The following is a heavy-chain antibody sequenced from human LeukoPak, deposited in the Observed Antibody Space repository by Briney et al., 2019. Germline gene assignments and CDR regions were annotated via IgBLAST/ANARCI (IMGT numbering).Heavy chain of an antibody. Sequence: SETLSLTCTVSGGSISSSSYYWGWIRQPPGKGLEWIGSIYYSGSTYYNPSLKSRVTISVDTSKNQFSLKLSSVTAADTAVYYCATLVTTGGYWGQGTLVTVSS. CDR3: ATLVTTGGY. J-gene: IGHJ4*02. CDR2: IYYSGST. CDR1: GGSISSSSYY. V-gene: IGHV4-39*07. D-gene: IGHD4-17*01.